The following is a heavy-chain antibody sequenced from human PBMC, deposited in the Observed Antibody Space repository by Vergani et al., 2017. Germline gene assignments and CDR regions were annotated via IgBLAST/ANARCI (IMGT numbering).Heavy chain of an antibody. CDR2: IRYDGSNK. J-gene: IGHJ4*02. CDR3: AKASSIAVAGTLSDY. CDR1: GFTFSSYG. D-gene: IGHD6-19*01. Sequence: VQLLESGGGLVQPGGSLRLSCAASGFTFSSYGMHWVRQAPGKGLEWVAFIRYDGSNKYYADSVKGRFTISRDNSKNTLYLQMNSLRAEDTAVYYCAKASSIAVAGTLSDYWGQGTLVTVSS. V-gene: IGHV3-30*02.